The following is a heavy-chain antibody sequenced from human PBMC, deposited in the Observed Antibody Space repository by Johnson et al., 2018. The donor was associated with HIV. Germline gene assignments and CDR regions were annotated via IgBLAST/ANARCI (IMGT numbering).Heavy chain of an antibody. V-gene: IGHV3-64*01. CDR1: GFTFSSYT. CDR2: INSTGGRT. J-gene: IGHJ3*02. Sequence: VQLVESGGGLVQPGGSLRLSCAASGFTFSSYTMHWVRQAPGKGLEYVSGINSTGGRTYYANSVKGRFTISRDNSKNTLYLQMGSMRAEDTALYYCAKDLIPATVAPFDAFDIWGQGTMVTVSS. CDR3: AKDLIPATVAPFDAFDI. D-gene: IGHD4-23*01.